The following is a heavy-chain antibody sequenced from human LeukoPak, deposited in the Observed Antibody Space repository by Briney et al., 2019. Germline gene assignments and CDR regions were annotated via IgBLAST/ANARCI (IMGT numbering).Heavy chain of an antibody. Sequence: PSETLSLTCTVSGDSVSTGDYYWSWIRQPPGKGLGCSGYMYYSGRSYYSPSFKSRVTISVGRSKYQFSLILNSMTAADTAVYYCARQFCSGGSCYSGLFDPWGQGTLVTVSS. J-gene: IGHJ5*02. CDR1: GDSVSTGDYY. CDR2: MYYSGRS. V-gene: IGHV4-30-4*08. D-gene: IGHD2-15*01. CDR3: ARQFCSGGSCYSGLFDP.